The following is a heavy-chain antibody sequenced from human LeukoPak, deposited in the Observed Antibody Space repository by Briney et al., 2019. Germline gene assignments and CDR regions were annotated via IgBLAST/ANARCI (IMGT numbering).Heavy chain of an antibody. CDR3: ARRFGRLVAAAGTYGY. J-gene: IGHJ4*02. V-gene: IGHV4-39*01. Sequence: SETLSLTCTVSGGSISSSSYYWGWIRQPPGKGLEWIGSIYYSGSTYYNPSLKSRVTISVDTSKNQFSLKLSSVTAADTAVYYCARRFGRLVAAAGTYGYWVQGTLVTVSS. CDR2: IYYSGST. D-gene: IGHD6-13*01. CDR1: GGSISSSSYY.